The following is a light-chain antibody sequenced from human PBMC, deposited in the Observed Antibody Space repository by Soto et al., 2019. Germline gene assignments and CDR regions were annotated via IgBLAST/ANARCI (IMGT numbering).Light chain of an antibody. CDR3: CSFAAGSTPYV. CDR2: EGS. Sequence: QSVLTQPASVSGSPGQSITISCTGTSSDVGNYNLVSWYQHHPGKAPKLMIYEGSKRPSGVPNRFSGSKSGNTASLTISGLQAEDEADYYCCSFAAGSTPYVFGTGTKVTVL. J-gene: IGLJ1*01. V-gene: IGLV2-23*01. CDR1: SSDVGNYNL.